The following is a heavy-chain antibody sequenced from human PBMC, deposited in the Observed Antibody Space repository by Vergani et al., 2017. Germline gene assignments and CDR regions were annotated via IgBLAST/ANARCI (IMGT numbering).Heavy chain of an antibody. Sequence: QVQLQESGPGLVKPPGTLSLPCAVSGGSINSSNWWSWVRQPPGKGLEWIGEIYHSGRTNYNPALKRRVTISVDKSKDQFSLKLSSVTAADTAVYYCARYPDTAMGPFAFAIWGQGTMVTVSS. D-gene: IGHD5-18*01. CDR3: ARYPDTAMGPFAFAI. V-gene: IGHV4-4*03. CDR2: IYHSGRT. J-gene: IGHJ3*02. CDR1: GGSINSSNW.